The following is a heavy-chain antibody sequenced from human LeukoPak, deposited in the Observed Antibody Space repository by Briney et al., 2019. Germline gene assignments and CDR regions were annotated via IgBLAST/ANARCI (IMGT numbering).Heavy chain of an antibody. CDR1: GLTFSSYG. CDR3: AKGDTTWELPHDY. D-gene: IGHD1-26*01. J-gene: IGHJ4*02. V-gene: IGHV3-23*01. Sequence: GGSLRLSCAASGLTFSSYGMSWVRQAPGKGLEWVSAISGSGGITSYADSVKGRFTISRDNSKNTLYLQMNSLRAEDTAVYYCAKGDTTWELPHDYWGQGTLVTVSS. CDR2: ISGSGGIT.